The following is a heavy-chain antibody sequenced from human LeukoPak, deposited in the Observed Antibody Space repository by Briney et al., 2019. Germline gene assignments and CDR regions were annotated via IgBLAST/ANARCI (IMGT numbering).Heavy chain of an antibody. CDR2: ISGSGGST. V-gene: IGHV3-23*01. D-gene: IGHD5-12*01. CDR1: GFTFSSYA. Sequence: GGSLRLSCAASGFTFSSYAMSWVRQAPGKGLEWVSAISGSGGSTYYADSVKGRFTISRDNAKNSLYLQMNSLRAEDTAVYYCARDIVMAPYYFEYWGQGTLVTVSS. CDR3: ARDIVMAPYYFEY. J-gene: IGHJ4*02.